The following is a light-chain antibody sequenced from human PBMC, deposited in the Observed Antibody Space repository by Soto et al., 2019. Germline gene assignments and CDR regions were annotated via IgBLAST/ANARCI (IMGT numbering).Light chain of an antibody. CDR1: QSVSNSF. CDR3: QQYGHSPRT. Sequence: EVVLTQSPGTLSLSPWERASLSCRASQSVSNSFLAWYQQKPGQPPRLLIYAASARAIGIPDRFSGSGSGTDFTLTISRLEPEDFAVYYCQQYGHSPRTFGQGTKVDIK. V-gene: IGKV3-20*01. J-gene: IGKJ1*01. CDR2: AAS.